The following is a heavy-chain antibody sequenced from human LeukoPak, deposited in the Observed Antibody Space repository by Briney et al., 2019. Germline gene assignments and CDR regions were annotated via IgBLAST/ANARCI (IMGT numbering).Heavy chain of an antibody. Sequence: GGSLRLSCAASGFTFSSYAMHWVRRAPGKGLEWVAVISYDGSNKYYADSVKGRFTISRDNSKNTLYLQMNSLRAEDTAVYYCARDPAYDSSGYEVDYWGQGTLVPVSS. CDR3: ARDPAYDSSGYEVDY. J-gene: IGHJ4*02. CDR1: GFTFSSYA. CDR2: ISYDGSNK. V-gene: IGHV3-30*04. D-gene: IGHD3-22*01.